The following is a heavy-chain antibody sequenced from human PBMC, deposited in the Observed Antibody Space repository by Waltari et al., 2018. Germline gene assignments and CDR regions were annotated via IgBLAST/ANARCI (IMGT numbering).Heavy chain of an antibody. V-gene: IGHV3-73*01. J-gene: IGHJ4*02. D-gene: IGHD2-21*02. Sequence: EVQLVESGGGLVQPGGSLTVPCSASGLTFSGPSIHGVRQTSGKGLEWVGRIRDKGNSYATDYAASVKGRFTMSRDDSKNMAYLQMNSLKTEDTALYYCTRGDCGSDCYIYFYWGLGTLVTVSS. CDR1: GLTFSGPS. CDR2: IRDKGNSYAT. CDR3: TRGDCGSDCYIYFY.